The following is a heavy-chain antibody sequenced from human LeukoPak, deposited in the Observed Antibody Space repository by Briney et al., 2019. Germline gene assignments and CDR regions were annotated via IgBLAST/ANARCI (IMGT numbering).Heavy chain of an antibody. V-gene: IGHV4-4*07. CDR1: GGSISSYY. CDR3: ARVYDFWSGSQGGDDAFDI. CDR2: IYTSGST. J-gene: IGHJ3*02. Sequence: SETLSLTCTVSGGSISSYYWSWIRQPAGKGLEWIGRIYTSGSTNYNPSLKSRVTISVDTSKNQFSLKLSSVTAADTAVYYCARVYDFWSGSQGGDDAFDIWGQGTMVTVSS. D-gene: IGHD3-3*01.